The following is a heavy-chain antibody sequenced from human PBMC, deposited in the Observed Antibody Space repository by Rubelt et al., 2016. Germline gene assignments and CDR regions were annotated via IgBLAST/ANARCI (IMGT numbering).Heavy chain of an antibody. CDR3: ARDHRRDIVGAGLDY. CDR2: IYHSGST. D-gene: IGHD1-26*01. V-gene: IGHV4-38-2*02. J-gene: IGHJ4*02. Sequence: QVQLQESGPGLVKPSETLSLTCTVSGYSISSGYYWGWIRQPPGKGLEWIGSIYHSGSTYYNPSFKSRVTISVDTSKNQFSLKLSSVTAADTAVYYCARDHRRDIVGAGLDYWGQGTLVTVSS. CDR1: GYSISSGYY.